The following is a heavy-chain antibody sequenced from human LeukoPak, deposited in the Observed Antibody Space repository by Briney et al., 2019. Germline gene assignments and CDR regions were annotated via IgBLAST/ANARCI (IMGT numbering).Heavy chain of an antibody. Sequence: GASVKVSCKASGGTFSSYAISWVRQAPGQGLEWMGRIIPILGIANYAQKFQGRVTITADKSTSTAYMELSSLRSEDTAVYYCARDPIVGATGGYLSDYWGQGTLVTVSS. V-gene: IGHV1-69*04. D-gene: IGHD1-26*01. CDR1: GGTFSSYA. CDR3: ARDPIVGATGGYLSDY. CDR2: IIPILGIA. J-gene: IGHJ4*02.